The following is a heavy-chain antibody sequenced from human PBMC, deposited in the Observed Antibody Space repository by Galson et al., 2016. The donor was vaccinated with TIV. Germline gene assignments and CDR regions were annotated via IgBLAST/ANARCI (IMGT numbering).Heavy chain of an antibody. D-gene: IGHD3-10*01. Sequence: SLRLSCAASGFSFNTYGMMWVRQAPGKGLEWVSFISYTGGTYYADSVKGRFTISRDNSKKTLYLQMNSLRAADTAVYYCAKERSWVPDGSSDYWGQGILVIVSS. J-gene: IGHJ4*02. CDR2: ISYTGGT. V-gene: IGHV3-23*01. CDR3: AKERSWVPDGSSDY. CDR1: GFSFNTYG.